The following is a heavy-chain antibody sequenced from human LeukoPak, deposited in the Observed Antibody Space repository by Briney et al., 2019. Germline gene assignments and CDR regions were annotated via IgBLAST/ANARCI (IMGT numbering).Heavy chain of an antibody. CDR1: GYTFTGYY. J-gene: IGHJ6*03. Sequence: ASVTVSFKASGYTFTGYYMHWVRQAPGQGLEWMGWINPNSGGTNYAQKLQGRVTMTTDASTSTAYMELRSLRSDDTAVYYCARRAVAGVMGDYYYYMDVWGKGTTVAISS. CDR3: ARRAVAGVMGDYYYYMDV. V-gene: IGHV1-2*02. CDR2: INPNSGGT. D-gene: IGHD6-19*01.